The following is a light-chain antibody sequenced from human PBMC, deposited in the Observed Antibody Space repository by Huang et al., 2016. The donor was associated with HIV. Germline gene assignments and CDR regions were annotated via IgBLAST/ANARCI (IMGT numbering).Light chain of an antibody. CDR2: DVY. CDR3: QQRSNWPLA. CDR1: QSVSSY. J-gene: IGKJ4*01. Sequence: EIVLTQSPATLSLSPGERATLSCRASQSVSSYLAWYQQKPGQAPRLLIYDVYNRATGIPARVSGSGSGTDFTLTISSLEPEDFAVYYCQQRSNWPLAFGGGTKVEIK. V-gene: IGKV3-11*01.